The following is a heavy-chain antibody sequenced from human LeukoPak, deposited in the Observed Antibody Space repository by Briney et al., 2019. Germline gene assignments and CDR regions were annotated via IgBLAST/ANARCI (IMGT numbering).Heavy chain of an antibody. CDR3: ARVYCSGGSCYRTGDWYFDL. D-gene: IGHD2-15*01. Sequence: PSETLSLTCTVSGGSICSFYWIWIRQPPGKGLEWIGYIYYSGSTNYNPSLKSRVTISVDTSKNQFSLKLSSVTAADTAVYYCARVYCSGGSCYRTGDWYFDLRGRGTLVTVSS. J-gene: IGHJ2*01. CDR2: IYYSGST. CDR1: GGSICSFY. V-gene: IGHV4-59*01.